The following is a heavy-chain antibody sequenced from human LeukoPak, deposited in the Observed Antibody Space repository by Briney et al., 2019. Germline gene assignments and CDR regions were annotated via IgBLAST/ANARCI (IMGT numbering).Heavy chain of an antibody. CDR2: ISSSSSYI. CDR3: ARLLWFGDHYFDY. Sequence: GGSLRLSCAASGFTFSSYSMNWVRQAPGKGLEWVSSISSSSSYIYYADSVKGRFTISRDNAKNSLYLQMNSLRAEDTAVYYCARLLWFGDHYFDYWGQGTLVTVSS. V-gene: IGHV3-21*01. J-gene: IGHJ4*02. D-gene: IGHD3-10*01. CDR1: GFTFSSYS.